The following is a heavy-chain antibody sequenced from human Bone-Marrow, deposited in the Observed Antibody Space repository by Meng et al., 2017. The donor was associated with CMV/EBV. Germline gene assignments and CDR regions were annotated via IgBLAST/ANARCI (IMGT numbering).Heavy chain of an antibody. D-gene: IGHD6-19*01. CDR1: GYTFHSYD. Sequence: QGQRVQSGAEVKKPGASVKVSCKASGYTFHSYDINSVRQAAGQGLEWMGWMNPNSGNTDYAQKFQGRVTMTRNISKSTAYMDLSSLRSEDTAVYYCATGVADFEYWGQGTLVTVSS. V-gene: IGHV1-8*01. CDR2: MNPNSGNT. CDR3: ATGVADFEY. J-gene: IGHJ4*02.